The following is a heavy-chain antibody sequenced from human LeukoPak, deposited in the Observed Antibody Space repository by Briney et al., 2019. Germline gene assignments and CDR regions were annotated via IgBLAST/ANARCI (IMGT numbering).Heavy chain of an antibody. CDR2: IYYSGST. CDR1: GGSISSSSYY. J-gene: IGHJ4*02. CDR3: ARDFDDYFDY. V-gene: IGHV4-39*07. Sequence: SETLSLTCTVSGGSISSSSYYWGWIRQPPGKGLEWIGSIYYSGSTYYNPSLESRVTISVDTSKNQFSLKLSSVTAADTAVYYCARDFDDYFDYWGQGTLVTVSS.